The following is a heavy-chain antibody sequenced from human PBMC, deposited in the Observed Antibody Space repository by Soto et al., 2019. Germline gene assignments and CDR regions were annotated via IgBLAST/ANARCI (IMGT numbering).Heavy chain of an antibody. J-gene: IGHJ4*02. V-gene: IGHV3-21*01. CDR1: GFTFSSYS. Sequence: AGSLRLSCAASGFTFSSYSMNWVRQAPGKGLEWVSSISSSSSYIYYADSVKGRFPISRDNAKNSLYMRMNSLRAEDTAVYYCARVCSHITSFGVAPDYWGQGTL. D-gene: IGHD3-3*01. CDR2: ISSSSSYI. CDR3: ARVCSHITSFGVAPDY.